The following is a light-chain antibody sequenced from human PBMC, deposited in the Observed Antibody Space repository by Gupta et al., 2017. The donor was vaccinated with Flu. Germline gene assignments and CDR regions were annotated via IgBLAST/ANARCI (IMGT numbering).Light chain of an antibody. V-gene: IGKV3D-15*01. CDR1: QSVTSN. Sequence: EIVMTQSPATLSVSPGERATLSCRASQSVTSNLAWYQQKPGQAPRLLLYHASTRATGIPARFSGSGSGTDFTLTISSLQSEDFAVYYCQQYNNWYSFGQGTKLEIK. CDR2: HAS. CDR3: QQYNNWYS. J-gene: IGKJ2*03.